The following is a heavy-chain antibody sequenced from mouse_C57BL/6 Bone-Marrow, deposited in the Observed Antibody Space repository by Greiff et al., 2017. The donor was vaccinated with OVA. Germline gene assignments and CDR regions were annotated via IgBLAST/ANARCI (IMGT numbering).Heavy chain of an antibody. Sequence: QVQLQQPGAELVRPGTSVKLSCKASGYTFTSYWMHWVKQRPGQGLEWIGVIDPSDSYTNYNQKFKGKATLTVDTSSSTAYMQLSSLTSEDSAVYYCARRAYRGQGTLVTVSA. CDR2: IDPSDSYT. V-gene: IGHV1-59*01. J-gene: IGHJ3*01. CDR3: ARRAY. CDR1: GYTFTSYW.